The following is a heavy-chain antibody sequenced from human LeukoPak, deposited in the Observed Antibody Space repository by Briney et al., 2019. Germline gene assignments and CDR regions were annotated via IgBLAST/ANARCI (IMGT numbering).Heavy chain of an antibody. CDR3: AREQSNSGSYSVDY. Sequence: GGSLRLSCAASGFTFSSHWMHWVRQAPGKGLVWVSRINGDGSNTTYADSVKGRFTISRDNAKNSLYPQMNSLRAEDTAVYYCAREQSNSGSYSVDYWGQGTLVTVSS. CDR2: INGDGSNT. V-gene: IGHV3-74*03. CDR1: GFTFSSHW. J-gene: IGHJ4*02. D-gene: IGHD1-26*01.